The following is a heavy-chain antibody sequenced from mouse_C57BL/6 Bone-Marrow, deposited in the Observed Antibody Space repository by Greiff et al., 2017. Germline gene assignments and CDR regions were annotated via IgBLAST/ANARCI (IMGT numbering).Heavy chain of an antibody. D-gene: IGHD2-3*01. J-gene: IGHJ3*01. CDR3: ARGGWVRFAY. CDR2: IDPSASYT. Sequence: QVQLKQPGAELVMPGASVKLSCKASGYTFTSYWMHWVKQRPGPGLAWIGEIDPSASYTNYNQKFKGKSTLTVDKSSSTAYMQLSSLTSEDSAGYCCARGGWVRFAYWGQGTLVTVSA. V-gene: IGHV1-69*01. CDR1: GYTFTSYW.